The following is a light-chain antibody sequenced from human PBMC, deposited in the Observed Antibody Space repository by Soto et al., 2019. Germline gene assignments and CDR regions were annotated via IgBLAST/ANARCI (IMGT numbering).Light chain of an antibody. CDR2: LGS. Sequence: DIVMPQSPLSLPVTPGEPASISCRSSQSLLNRNGYNCLEWYLQKPGQSPQLLIYLGSNRASGVPDRFSGRGSGTDFTLKIIRVEAEDVGVYFCMQSLQTPLTVGQGTKVEI. J-gene: IGKJ1*01. CDR1: QSLLNRNGYNC. V-gene: IGKV2-28*01. CDR3: MQSLQTPLT.